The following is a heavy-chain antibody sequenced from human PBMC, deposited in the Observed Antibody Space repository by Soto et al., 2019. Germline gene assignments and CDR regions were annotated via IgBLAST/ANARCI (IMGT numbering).Heavy chain of an antibody. CDR3: SRYSPELWFGELSWFDP. CDR1: GGSISSSSYY. J-gene: IGHJ5*02. Sequence: QLQLQESGPGLVKPSETLSLTCTVSGGSISSSSYYWGWIRQPPGKGLEWIGSIYYSGSTYYNPSLKIRVTISVETSKNYFSLKLSSVTAADTAVYSCSRYSPELWFGELSWFDPWGQGTLVTVSS. D-gene: IGHD3-10*01. V-gene: IGHV4-39*01. CDR2: IYYSGST.